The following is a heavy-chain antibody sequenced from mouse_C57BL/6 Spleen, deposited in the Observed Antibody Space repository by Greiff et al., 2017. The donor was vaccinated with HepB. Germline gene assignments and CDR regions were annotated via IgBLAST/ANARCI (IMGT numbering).Heavy chain of an antibody. J-gene: IGHJ3*01. CDR2: IYPGSGST. D-gene: IGHD3-1*01. V-gene: IGHV1-55*01. CDR3: ARSGGSWFAY. Sequence: QVQLQQPGAELVMPGASVKLSCKASGYTFTSYWMHWVKQRPGQGLEWIGDIYPGSGSTNYNEKFKSKATLTVDTSSSTAYMQLSSLTSEDSAVYYCARSGGSWFAYWGQGTLVTVSA. CDR1: GYTFTSYW.